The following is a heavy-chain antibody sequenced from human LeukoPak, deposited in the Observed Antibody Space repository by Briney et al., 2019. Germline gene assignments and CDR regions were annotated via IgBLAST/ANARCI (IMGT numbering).Heavy chain of an antibody. Sequence: ASVKVSCKASGYTFTSYYLHWVRQAPGQGLEWMGVINPSGGSTSYAQKFQGRVTMTRDTSTSTVYMELSSLRSEDTAVYCCARDHVPGYVGIDYWGQGTLVTVSS. V-gene: IGHV1-46*01. CDR3: ARDHVPGYVGIDY. CDR2: INPSGGST. CDR1: GYTFTSYY. D-gene: IGHD1-26*01. J-gene: IGHJ4*02.